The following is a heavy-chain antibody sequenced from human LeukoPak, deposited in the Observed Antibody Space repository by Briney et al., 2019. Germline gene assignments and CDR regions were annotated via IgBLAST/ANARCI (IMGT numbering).Heavy chain of an antibody. J-gene: IGHJ5*02. Sequence: GGSLRLSCAASGFTFSSYSMNWVRQAPGKGLEWVSGINWNGGSTGYADSVKGRFTISRDNAKNSLYLQMNSLRAEDTALYHCAREYNRETYYDLWGQGTLVTVSS. CDR3: AREYNRETYYDL. D-gene: IGHD1-14*01. V-gene: IGHV3-20*01. CDR1: GFTFSSYS. CDR2: INWNGGST.